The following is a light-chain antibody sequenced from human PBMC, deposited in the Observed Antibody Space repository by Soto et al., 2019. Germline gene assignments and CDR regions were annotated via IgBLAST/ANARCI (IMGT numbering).Light chain of an antibody. CDR2: AAS. Sequence: AIQMTQSPSSLSASVGDTVTITCRASQGIRNDLAWYQQAPGKAPKLLIYAASSIQSGVPSRFSGRGSDTDFILTINSLQPEDFATYYCLQDYDYPRTFGQGTKVEI. J-gene: IGKJ1*01. CDR1: QGIRND. CDR3: LQDYDYPRT. V-gene: IGKV1-6*01.